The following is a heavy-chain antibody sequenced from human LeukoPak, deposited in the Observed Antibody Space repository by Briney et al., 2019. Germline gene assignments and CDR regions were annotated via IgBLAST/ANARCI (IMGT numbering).Heavy chain of an antibody. J-gene: IGHJ4*02. CDR3: ATDNPLPAATRGGVY. CDR1: GYTLTELS. Sequence: ASVKVSCKVSGYTLTELSMHWGRKAPGTGHEWKGGFDPEDGETIYAQTFQGRVTMTEDTSTDTAYMELSSLRSQDTAVYYCATDNPLPAATRGGVYWGQGTLVTVSS. CDR2: FDPEDGET. V-gene: IGHV1-24*01. D-gene: IGHD2-2*01.